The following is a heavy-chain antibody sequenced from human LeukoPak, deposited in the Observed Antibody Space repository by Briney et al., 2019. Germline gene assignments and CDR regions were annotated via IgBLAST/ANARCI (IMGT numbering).Heavy chain of an antibody. Sequence: SETLSLTCAVYGGSFSDHSWTWIRQPPGKGLEWIGEINHTRSTSYNPSLKSRVTISVDTSKNQFSLRLTSVTAADTAVYYCARGQWLDNSWGQGTLVTVSS. CDR1: GGSFSDHS. D-gene: IGHD5-12*01. CDR2: INHTRST. J-gene: IGHJ4*02. V-gene: IGHV4-34*01. CDR3: ARGQWLDNS.